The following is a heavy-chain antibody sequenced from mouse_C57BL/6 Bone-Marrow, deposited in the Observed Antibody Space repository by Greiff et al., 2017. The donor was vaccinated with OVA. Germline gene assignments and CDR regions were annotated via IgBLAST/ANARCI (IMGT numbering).Heavy chain of an antibody. CDR1: GFTFSDYY. CDR3: ARIYDGYYEAY. CDR2: LSNGGGST. D-gene: IGHD2-3*01. J-gene: IGHJ3*01. V-gene: IGHV5-12*01. Sequence: EVKLVESGGGLVQPGGSLKLSCAASGFTFSDYYMYWVRQTPEKRLEWVAYLSNGGGSTYYPDTVKGRFTISRDNAKNTLYLQMSRLKSEDTAMYYCARIYDGYYEAYWGQGTLVTVSA.